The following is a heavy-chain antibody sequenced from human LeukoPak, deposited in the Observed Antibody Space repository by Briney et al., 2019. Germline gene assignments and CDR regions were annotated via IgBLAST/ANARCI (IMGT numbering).Heavy chain of an antibody. J-gene: IGHJ4*02. D-gene: IGHD4-17*01. V-gene: IGHV3-23*01. CDR3: ARGPVTTFGY. CDR1: GFTLSSYA. Sequence: PWGSLRLSCAASGFTLSSYAMNWVRQAPGKGLQWVSGVNGNGGSTYSADSVKGRFTISRDNSKNTLYLQMKSLRADDTAVYYCARGPVTTFGYWGQGTLVTVSS. CDR2: VNGNGGST.